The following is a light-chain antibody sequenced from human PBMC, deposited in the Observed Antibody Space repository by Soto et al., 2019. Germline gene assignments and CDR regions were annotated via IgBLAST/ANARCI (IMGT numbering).Light chain of an antibody. Sequence: DIQVTQSPSTLSASVGDRVTITCRASQSLNDWLAWYQQKPGKATKLLIYKASGLESGVTSRYSVSGSGTELTLTISSLQPAHFATCYCQQYNGYPWTFGQGTKVEIK. J-gene: IGKJ1*01. CDR1: QSLNDW. V-gene: IGKV1-5*03. CDR3: QQYNGYPWT. CDR2: KAS.